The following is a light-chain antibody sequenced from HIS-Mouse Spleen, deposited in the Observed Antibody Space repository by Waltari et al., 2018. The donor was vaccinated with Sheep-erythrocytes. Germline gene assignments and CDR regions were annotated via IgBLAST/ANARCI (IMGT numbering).Light chain of an antibody. CDR3: SSYAGSNNYV. J-gene: IGLJ1*01. V-gene: IGLV2-8*01. CDR2: EVS. Sequence: QSALTQPPSASGSPGQSVTIPCTGTSSDVGRSNYVPWYQQHPGKAPKLMIYEVSKRPSGVPDRFSGSKSGNTASLTVSGLQAEDEADYYCSSYAGSNNYVFGTGTKVTVL. CDR1: SSDVGRSNY.